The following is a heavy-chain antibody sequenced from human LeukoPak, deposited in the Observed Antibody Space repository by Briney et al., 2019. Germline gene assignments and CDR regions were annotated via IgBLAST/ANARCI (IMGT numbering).Heavy chain of an antibody. D-gene: IGHD3-22*01. CDR3: ARDPYYDSSGYYEPHAFDI. J-gene: IGHJ3*02. CDR2: MNPNSGNT. V-gene: IGHV1-8*01. Sequence: ASVKVSCKASGYTFTSYDINWVRQATGQGLEWMGWMNPNSGNTGYAQKFQGRVTMTRNTSISTAYMELSSLRSEDTAVYYCARDPYYDSSGYYEPHAFDIWGQGTMVTVSS. CDR1: GYTFTSYD.